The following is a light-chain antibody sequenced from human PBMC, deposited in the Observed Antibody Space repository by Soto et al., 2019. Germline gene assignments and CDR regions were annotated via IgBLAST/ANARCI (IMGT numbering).Light chain of an antibody. Sequence: QSVLTQPASVSGSPGQSIAISCTGTSSDVGGYNYVSWYQQHPGKAPKLMVYDVSNRPSGVSNRFSGSKSGNTASLTISGLQAEDESDYYCSSYTGRTTYVFGTGTTITVL. V-gene: IGLV2-14*01. J-gene: IGLJ1*01. CDR2: DVS. CDR1: SSDVGGYNY. CDR3: SSYTGRTTYV.